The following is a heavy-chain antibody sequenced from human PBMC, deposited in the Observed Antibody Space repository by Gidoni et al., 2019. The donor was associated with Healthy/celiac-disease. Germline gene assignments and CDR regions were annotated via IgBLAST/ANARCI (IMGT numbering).Heavy chain of an antibody. CDR1: GFTFSSYA. CDR3: AKRGGNQQLGNDAFDI. Sequence: EVQLLESGGGLVQPGGSLSLSCAASGFTFSSYAMSWVRQAPGKGLEWVSAISGSGGSTYYADSVKGRFTISRDNSKNTLYLQMNSLRAEDTAVYYCAKRGGNQQLGNDAFDIWGQGTMVTVSS. J-gene: IGHJ3*02. CDR2: ISGSGGST. D-gene: IGHD6-13*01. V-gene: IGHV3-23*01.